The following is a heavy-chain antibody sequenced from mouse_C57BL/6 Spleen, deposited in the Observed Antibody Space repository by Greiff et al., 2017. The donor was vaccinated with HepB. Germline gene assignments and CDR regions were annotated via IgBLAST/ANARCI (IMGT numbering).Heavy chain of an antibody. J-gene: IGHJ4*01. CDR2: INPSSGYT. CDR1: GYTFTSYT. Sequence: VQLQQSGAELARPGASVKMSCKASGYTFTSYTMHWVKQRPGQGLEWIGYINPSSGYTKYNQKFKDKATLTADKSSSTAYMQLSSLTSEDSAVYYCARPFITTVVATDAMDYWGQGTSVTVSS. D-gene: IGHD1-1*01. V-gene: IGHV1-4*01. CDR3: ARPFITTVVATDAMDY.